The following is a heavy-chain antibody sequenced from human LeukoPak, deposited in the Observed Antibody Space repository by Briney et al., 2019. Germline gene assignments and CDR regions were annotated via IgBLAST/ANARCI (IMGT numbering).Heavy chain of an antibody. CDR3: ARDRCRVIPCNDAFDI. V-gene: IGHV4-38-2*02. CDR2: IYYSGST. D-gene: IGHD2-21*01. J-gene: IGHJ3*02. Sequence: SSETLSLTCTVSGYSISSDYYWGWIRQPPGKGLEWIGSIYYSGSTYYNPSLKSRVTISVDTSKNQFSLNLSSVTAADTAVYYCARDRCRVIPCNDAFDIWGQGTMVTVSS. CDR1: GYSISSDYY.